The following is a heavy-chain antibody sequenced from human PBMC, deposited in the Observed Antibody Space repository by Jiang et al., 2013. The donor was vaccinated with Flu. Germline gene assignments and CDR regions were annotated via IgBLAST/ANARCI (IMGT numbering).Heavy chain of an antibody. V-gene: IGHV2-5*02. CDR2: IYWDDDK. Sequence: TLTCTFSGFSLSSTAVGVGWIRQPPGKALEWLALIYWDDDKRYSPSLRNRLIITKDTSKNQVVLTMTNMDPVDTATYYCAYTSGIPLERDYYFYGMDVWGQGTTVTVSS. D-gene: IGHD1-1*01. J-gene: IGHJ6*02. CDR1: GFSLSSTAVG. CDR3: AYTSGIPLERDYYFYGMDV.